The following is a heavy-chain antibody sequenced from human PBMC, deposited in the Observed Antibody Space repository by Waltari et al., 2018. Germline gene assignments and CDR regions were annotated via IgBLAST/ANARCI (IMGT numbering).Heavy chain of an antibody. D-gene: IGHD2-2*02. J-gene: IGHJ4*02. CDR1: GFTFSSYS. CDR2: ISSSSSYI. Sequence: EVQLVESGGGLVKPGGSLRLSCAASGFTFSSYSMNWVRQAPGQGLEWVSSISSSSSYIYYADSVKGRFTISRDNAKNSLYLQMNSLRAEDTAVYYCARGEYQLLYLGEFDYWGQGTLVTVSS. V-gene: IGHV3-21*01. CDR3: ARGEYQLLYLGEFDY.